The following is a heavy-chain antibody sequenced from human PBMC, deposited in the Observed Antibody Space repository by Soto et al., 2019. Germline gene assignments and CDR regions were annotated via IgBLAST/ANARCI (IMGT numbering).Heavy chain of an antibody. D-gene: IGHD2-8*01. V-gene: IGHV4-39*01. CDR2: IYYDGTT. J-gene: IGHJ4*02. CDR3: YINGY. CDR1: GGSISSRSSY. Sequence: PSETLSLTCTVSGGSISSRSSYWGWIRQPPGKGLEWIGSIYYDGTTYYNPSLKSRVTMSVDTSKNQFSLNLNSVTAADTAVYYCYINGYWGQGTLVTVSS.